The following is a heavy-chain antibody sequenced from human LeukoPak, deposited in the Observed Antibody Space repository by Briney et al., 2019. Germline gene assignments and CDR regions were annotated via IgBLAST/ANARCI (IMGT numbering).Heavy chain of an antibody. J-gene: IGHJ6*02. CDR2: VRNDGFDT. Sequence: PGTSLRLSCVTSGLTFTNHGFHWLRQAADKGLEWVAFVRNDGFDTYHSNSVKGRFSISRDDSKNTVYLQMNSLRGEDTAVYYCARGRSYYYYGMDVWGQGTTVTVSS. CDR3: ARGRSYYYYGMDV. V-gene: IGHV3-30*02. CDR1: GLTFTNHG.